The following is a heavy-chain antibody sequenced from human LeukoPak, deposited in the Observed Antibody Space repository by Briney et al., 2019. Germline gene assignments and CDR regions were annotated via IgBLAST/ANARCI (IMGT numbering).Heavy chain of an antibody. Sequence: SGPTLVRPTQTLTLTCTFSGFSLSTSGVGVGWIRQPPGKALEWLALIYWDDDKRYSPSLKSRLTITKDTSKNQVDLTMTNMDPVDTATYYCAHGYYGDNGGEFDYWGQGTLVTVSS. D-gene: IGHD4-17*01. CDR2: IYWDDDK. J-gene: IGHJ4*02. CDR1: GFSLSTSGVG. CDR3: AHGYYGDNGGEFDY. V-gene: IGHV2-5*02.